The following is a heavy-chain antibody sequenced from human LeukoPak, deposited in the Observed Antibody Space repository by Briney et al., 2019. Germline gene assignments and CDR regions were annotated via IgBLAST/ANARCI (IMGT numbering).Heavy chain of an antibody. CDR3: ATANWVVATRGAFDI. CDR1: VYILTQLS. J-gene: IGHJ3*02. CDR2: FDPEDGET. V-gene: IGHV1-24*01. D-gene: IGHD5-12*01. Sequence: ASLSVSRKLSVYILTQLSMHSLGEAPAKAREWVGGFDPEDGETIYAQKFQGRVTMTEDTSTDTAYMELSSLRSEDTAVYYCATANWVVATRGAFDIWGQGTMVTVSS.